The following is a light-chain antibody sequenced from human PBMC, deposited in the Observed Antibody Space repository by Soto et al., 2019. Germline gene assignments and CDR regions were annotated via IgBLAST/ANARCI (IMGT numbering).Light chain of an antibody. V-gene: IGKV1D-12*01. CDR2: GAS. Sequence: IQMTQSPSSVSASVGDRVTVTVLASRDISTWLAWYQQKPGKAPKLLIYGASNLQSGVPSRFSGRGSGTDFTLTISILQPEDFRTYYSQEANIFPFSFAQVSKV. CDR1: RDISTW. CDR3: QEANIFPFS. J-gene: IGKJ2*03.